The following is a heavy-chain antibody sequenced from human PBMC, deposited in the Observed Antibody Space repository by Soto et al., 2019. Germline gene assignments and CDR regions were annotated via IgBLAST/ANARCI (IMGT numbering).Heavy chain of an antibody. Sequence: GGSLRLSCAASGFTFSSYAMHWVRQAPGKGLEWVAVISYDGSNKYYADSVKGRFTISRDNSKNTLYLQMNSLRAEDTAVYYCARRGYSQRSGRYYYGMDVWGQGTTVTVSS. CDR3: ARRGYSQRSGRYYYGMDV. J-gene: IGHJ6*02. CDR1: GFTFSSYA. V-gene: IGHV3-30-3*01. CDR2: ISYDGSNK. D-gene: IGHD3-10*01.